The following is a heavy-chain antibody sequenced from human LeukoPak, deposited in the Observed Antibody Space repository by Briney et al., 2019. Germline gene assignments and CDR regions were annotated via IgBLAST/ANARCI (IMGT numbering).Heavy chain of an antibody. CDR3: AGITFYSSSWGLTFNY. D-gene: IGHD6-13*01. CDR2: ISYDGSNK. Sequence: PGGSLRLSCAASGFTFSNAWMSWVRQAPGKGLEWVAVISYDGSNKYYADSVKGRFTISRDNSKNTLYLQMNSLRAEDTAVYYCAGITFYSSSWGLTFNYWGQGTLVTVSS. CDR1: GFTFSNAW. J-gene: IGHJ4*02. V-gene: IGHV3-30-3*01.